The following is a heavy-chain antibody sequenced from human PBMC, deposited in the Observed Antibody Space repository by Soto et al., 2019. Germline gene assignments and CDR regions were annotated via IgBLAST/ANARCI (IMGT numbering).Heavy chain of an antibody. CDR1: GFSFSSYG. Sequence: QVQLVESGGGVVQPGRSLRLSCAASGFSFSSYGMHWVRQAPGKGLEWVAVISYDGSKKYFADPVKGRFTISRDNSMNTLYLQMNSLRTEDTAVYYCANALPPFVTTSGMDVWGQGTTVTVSS. V-gene: IGHV3-30*18. D-gene: IGHD4-17*01. CDR2: ISYDGSKK. CDR3: ANALPPFVTTSGMDV. J-gene: IGHJ6*02.